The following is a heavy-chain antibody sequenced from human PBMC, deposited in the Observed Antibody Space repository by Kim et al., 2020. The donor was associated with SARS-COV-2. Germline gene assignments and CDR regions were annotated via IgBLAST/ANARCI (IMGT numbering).Heavy chain of an antibody. CDR1: GFTVSNSY. D-gene: IGHD3-3*01. Sequence: GGSLRLSCAASGFTVSNSYMTWIRQAPGKGLEWVSVIYDDGTTYYADSVKGRFTISRYSPKNTLYLQMNSLSVADPARYYCARGARFSAIVDFWGQGTLVLLSP. J-gene: IGHJ4*02. CDR3: ARGARFSAIVDF. CDR2: IYDDGTT. V-gene: IGHV3-53*01.